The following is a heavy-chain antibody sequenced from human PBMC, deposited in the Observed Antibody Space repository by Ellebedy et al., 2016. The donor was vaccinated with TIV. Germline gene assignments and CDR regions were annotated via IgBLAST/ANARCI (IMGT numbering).Heavy chain of an antibody. Sequence: GESLKISCAVSGLTFSDNAMSWVRQAPGKGLEWVSAISGSGGSTYYADSVRGRFTISRDSSKNTLYLQMNSLRAEDTAVYYCARDEGYSYGYFDYWGQGTLVTVSS. J-gene: IGHJ4*02. CDR2: ISGSGGST. CDR1: GLTFSDNA. V-gene: IGHV3-23*01. CDR3: ARDEGYSYGYFDY. D-gene: IGHD5-18*01.